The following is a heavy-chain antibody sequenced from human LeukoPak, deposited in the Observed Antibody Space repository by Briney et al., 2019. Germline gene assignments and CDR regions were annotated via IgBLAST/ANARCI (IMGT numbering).Heavy chain of an antibody. D-gene: IGHD6-13*01. V-gene: IGHV3-21*01. Sequence: GGSLRLSCACSGFNFSSYCMSWVRQALWKGLEFVSSISSSSSFIYYADSVKGRFTISRDNAKKSLSLQMNSLRADDTAVYYCARGYSSSWYLDWGQGTLVTVSS. J-gene: IGHJ4*02. CDR1: GFNFSSYC. CDR3: ARGYSSSWYLD. CDR2: ISSSSSFI.